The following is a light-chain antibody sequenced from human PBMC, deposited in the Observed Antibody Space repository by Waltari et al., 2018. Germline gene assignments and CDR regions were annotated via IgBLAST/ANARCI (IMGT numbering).Light chain of an antibody. J-gene: IGLJ2*01. CDR1: SREVGTYNR. CDR2: DLS. V-gene: IGLV2-18*02. Sequence: QSALTRPPSVSGCPGQSVTLSCRESSREVGTYNRLSWYPQPPGTAPKLIIFDLSSRPSGVPDRFSGSKSGSTASLTISGLQAEDEGDYYCSSYTPSGTLVFGGGTKLTVL. CDR3: SSYTPSGTLV.